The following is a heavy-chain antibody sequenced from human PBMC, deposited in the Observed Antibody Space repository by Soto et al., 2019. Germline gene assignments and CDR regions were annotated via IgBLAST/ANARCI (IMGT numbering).Heavy chain of an antibody. J-gene: IGHJ4*01. CDR1: GFTFTTYA. D-gene: IGHD3-9*01. CDR2: ISDTGGST. V-gene: IGHV3-23*01. Sequence: PGGSLRLSCAASGFTFTTYAMNWVRQAPGKGLEWVSGISDTGGSTYYADSVKGRFTVSRDNSKNTVYLQMNSLRVDDTALYYCARGRAMTTGYSYFAYSGHGTLVTVSS. CDR3: ARGRAMTTGYSYFAY.